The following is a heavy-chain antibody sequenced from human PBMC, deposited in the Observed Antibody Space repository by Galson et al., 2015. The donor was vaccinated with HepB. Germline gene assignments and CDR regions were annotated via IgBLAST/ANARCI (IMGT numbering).Heavy chain of an antibody. Sequence: SLRLSCAASGFTFSSYAMHWVRQAPGKGLEWVAVISYDGSNKYYADSVKGRFTISRDNSKNTLYLQMNSLRAEDTAVYYCASPSVPSTQPDFDYWGQGTLVTVSS. D-gene: IGHD2-2*01. V-gene: IGHV3-30-3*01. CDR3: ASPSVPSTQPDFDY. J-gene: IGHJ4*02. CDR2: ISYDGSNK. CDR1: GFTFSSYA.